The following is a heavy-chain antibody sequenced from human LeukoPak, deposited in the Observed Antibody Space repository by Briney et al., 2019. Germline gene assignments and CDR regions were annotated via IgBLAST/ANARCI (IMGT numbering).Heavy chain of an antibody. D-gene: IGHD6-13*01. Sequence: GGSLRLSCATSGFTFSSNGMSWVRHAPGGGLDWVANIKPDGSAEYYAASVKGRFTVSRDNAKNSLYLQMNSLRVEDTAVYYCARANNSSWHNWGQGTLVTVSS. V-gene: IGHV3-7*01. CDR1: GFTFSSNG. CDR2: IKPDGSAE. J-gene: IGHJ4*02. CDR3: ARANNSSWHN.